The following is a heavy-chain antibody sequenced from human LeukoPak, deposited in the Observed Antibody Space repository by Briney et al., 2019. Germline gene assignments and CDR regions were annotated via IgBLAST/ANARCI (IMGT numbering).Heavy chain of an antibody. CDR1: GFTFSRFW. CDR2: INPDGSIT. Sequence: PGGSLRLSCAASGFTFSRFWMHWVRQAPGEGLVWVSRINPDGSITDYADSVKGRFTISRDNAKNMLYLQMNSLRAEDTAVYYCARENWYLDFWGQGTLVTVSS. D-gene: IGHD1-1*01. V-gene: IGHV3-74*01. J-gene: IGHJ4*02. CDR3: ARENWYLDF.